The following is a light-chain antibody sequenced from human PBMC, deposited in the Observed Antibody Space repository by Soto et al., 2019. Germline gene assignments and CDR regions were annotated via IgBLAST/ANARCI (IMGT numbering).Light chain of an antibody. J-gene: IGLJ1*01. CDR2: DVS. V-gene: IGLV2-14*03. CDR3: NSWTSSATYV. Sequence: QSALTQPASVSGSPGQSITISCTGSSSDVGGYNYVSWYQHLPGKAPELMIYDVSNRPSGVSNRFSGSKSGNTASLTISGLQAEDEADYYCNSWTSSATYVFGTGTKVTVL. CDR1: SSDVGGYNY.